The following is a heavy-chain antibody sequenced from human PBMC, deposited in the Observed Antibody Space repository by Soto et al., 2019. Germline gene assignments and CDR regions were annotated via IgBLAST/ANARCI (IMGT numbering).Heavy chain of an antibody. Sequence: SETLSLTCSVSGDPMSRYYWSWIRQPPGKGLEWIGFIDYSGTTNYNPSLESRVTISVDTSKNQFSLKLSSVAAADTAVYYCARLTFGGGIVQYYFDYWGQGTLVTVSS. J-gene: IGHJ4*02. D-gene: IGHD3-16*02. CDR1: GDPMSRYY. V-gene: IGHV4-59*01. CDR2: IDYSGTT. CDR3: ARLTFGGGIVQYYFDY.